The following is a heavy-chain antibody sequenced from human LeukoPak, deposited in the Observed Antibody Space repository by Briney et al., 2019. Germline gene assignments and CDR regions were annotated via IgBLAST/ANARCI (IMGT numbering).Heavy chain of an antibody. CDR2: IYHSGST. CDR3: ARGYGSGSYFVY. D-gene: IGHD3-10*01. Sequence: SETLSLTCAVSGGSISSGGYSWSWIRQPPGKGLEWIGYIYHSGSTYYNPSLKSRVTISVDRSKNQFSLKLSSVTAADTAVYYCARGYGSGSYFVYWGQGTLVTVSS. CDR1: GGSISSGGYS. J-gene: IGHJ4*02. V-gene: IGHV4-30-2*01.